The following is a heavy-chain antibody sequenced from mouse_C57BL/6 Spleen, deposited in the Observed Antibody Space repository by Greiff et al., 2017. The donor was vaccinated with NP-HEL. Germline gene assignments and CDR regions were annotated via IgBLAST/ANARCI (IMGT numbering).Heavy chain of an antibody. D-gene: IGHD1-1*01. J-gene: IGHJ1*03. V-gene: IGHV5-9-1*02. CDR3: TRDRGPDGTEGYFDV. CDR1: GFTFSSYA. Sequence: EVKLQESGEGLVKPGGSLKLSCAASGFTFSSYAMSWVRQTPEKRLEWVAYISSGGDYIYYADTVKGRFTISRDNARNTLYLQMSSLKSEDTAMYYCTRDRGPDGTEGYFDVWGTGTTVTVSS. CDR2: ISSGGDYI.